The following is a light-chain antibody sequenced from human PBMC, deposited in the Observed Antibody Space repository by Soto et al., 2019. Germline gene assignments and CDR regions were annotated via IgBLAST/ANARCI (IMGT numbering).Light chain of an antibody. CDR2: GAS. CDR1: QSVSSSY. Sequence: EIVLTQSPGTLSLSPGGRATLSCRASQSVSSSYLAWYQQKPGQAPRLLIYGASSRATGIPDRFSGSGSGTDFTLTISRLEPEDFAVYYCQQYGSSSWTFGQWTKVDIK. CDR3: QQYGSSSWT. J-gene: IGKJ1*01. V-gene: IGKV3-20*01.